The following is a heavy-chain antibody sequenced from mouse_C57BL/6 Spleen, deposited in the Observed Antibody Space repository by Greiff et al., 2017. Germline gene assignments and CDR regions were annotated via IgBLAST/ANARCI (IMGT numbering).Heavy chain of an antibody. V-gene: IGHV7-3*01. CDR1: GFTFTDYY. CDR2: IRNKANGYTT. J-gene: IGHJ1*03. Sequence: EVQVVESGGGLVQPGGSLSLSCAASGFTFTDYYMSWVRQPPGKALEWLGFIRNKANGYTTEYSASVKGRFTISRDNSQSILYLQMNDLRAEDMATYYCARSSRDDYDVGYFDVWGTGTTVTVSS. D-gene: IGHD2-4*01. CDR3: ARSSRDDYDVGYFDV.